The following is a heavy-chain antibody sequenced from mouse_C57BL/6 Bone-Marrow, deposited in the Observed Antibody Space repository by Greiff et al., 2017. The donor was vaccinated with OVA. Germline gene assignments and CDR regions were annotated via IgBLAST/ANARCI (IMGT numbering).Heavy chain of an antibody. J-gene: IGHJ1*03. D-gene: IGHD1-1*01. Sequence: QVQLKQSGAELAKPGASVKLSCKASGYTFTSYWMHWVKQRPGQGLEWIGYINPSSGYTKYNQKFKDQATLTADKSSSTAYMQLSSLTYEDSAVYYCARHDGSSHWYFDVWGTGTTVTVSS. V-gene: IGHV1-7*01. CDR1: GYTFTSYW. CDR3: ARHDGSSHWYFDV. CDR2: INPSSGYT.